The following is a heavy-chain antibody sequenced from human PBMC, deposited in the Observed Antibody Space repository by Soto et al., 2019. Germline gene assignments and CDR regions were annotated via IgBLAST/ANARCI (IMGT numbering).Heavy chain of an antibody. CDR3: ARAYDSSGYSDY. CDR2: IYYSGST. V-gene: IGHV4-31*03. D-gene: IGHD3-22*01. CDR1: GGSIISGGHY. J-gene: IGHJ4*02. Sequence: PSETLSLTCTVSGGSIISGGHYWSWIRQHPGKGLEWIGYIYYSGSTYYNPSLKSRVTISVDTSKNQFSLKLSSVTAADTAVYYCARAYDSSGYSDYWGQGTQVTVSS.